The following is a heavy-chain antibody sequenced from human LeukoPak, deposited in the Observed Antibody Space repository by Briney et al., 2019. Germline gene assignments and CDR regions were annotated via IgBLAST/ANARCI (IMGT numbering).Heavy chain of an antibody. CDR1: GFTFSSYA. CDR2: ISGSGSTI. J-gene: IGHJ4*02. D-gene: IGHD3-10*01. CDR3: NSITMVRGVIITSH. Sequence: GGSLRLSCAASGFTFSSYAMSWVRQAPGKGLEWVSYISGSGSTIYYADSVKGRFTISRDNAKNSRYLQMNSLRAEDTAVYYCNSITMVRGVIITSHWGQGTLVTVSS. V-gene: IGHV3-48*03.